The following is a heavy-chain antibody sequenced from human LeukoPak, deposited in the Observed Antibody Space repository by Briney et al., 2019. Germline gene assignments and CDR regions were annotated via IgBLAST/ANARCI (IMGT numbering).Heavy chain of an antibody. Sequence: PSETLSLTCTVSGGSISSGIYYWGWIRQPPGKGLEWIGSIYYSGNTYYNPSLKSRVTISVDTSKNQFSLKLSSVTAADTAVYYCARGVFEGYTDWYFDLWGRGTLVTVSS. J-gene: IGHJ2*01. V-gene: IGHV4-39*01. D-gene: IGHD2-8*01. CDR3: ARGVFEGYTDWYFDL. CDR1: GGSISSGIYY. CDR2: IYYSGNT.